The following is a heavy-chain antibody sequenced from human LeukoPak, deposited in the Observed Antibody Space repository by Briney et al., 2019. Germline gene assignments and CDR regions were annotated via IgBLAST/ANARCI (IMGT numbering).Heavy chain of an antibody. V-gene: IGHV1-2*02. CDR2: ISPDSGDT. J-gene: IGHJ4*02. D-gene: IGHD2-15*01. CDR3: AREESSCSGGSCYIAY. CDR1: GYTFTCYY. Sequence: ASVKVSCQACGYTFTCYYMHWVRQAPGQALEWMGWISPDSGDTNYAQKFQGRVTMTRDTSISAAYMELSRLTSDDTAVFYCAREESSCSGGSCYIAYWGQGTLVTVSS.